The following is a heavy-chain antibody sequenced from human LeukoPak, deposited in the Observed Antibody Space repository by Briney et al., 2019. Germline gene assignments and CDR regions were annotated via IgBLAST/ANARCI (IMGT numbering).Heavy chain of an antibody. D-gene: IGHD2-21*02. CDR2: ISYDGSDQ. V-gene: IGHV3-30*04. CDR1: GFTFSSYA. J-gene: IGHJ4*02. Sequence: PGGSLRLSCAASGFTFSSYAMHWVRQAPGKGLEWVAAISYDGSDQYYADSVKGRFNISRDNSKNTLYLQVSSLRPEDTAVYYCARDITVVVTGIPLPDYWGQGTLVTVSS. CDR3: ARDITVVVTGIPLPDY.